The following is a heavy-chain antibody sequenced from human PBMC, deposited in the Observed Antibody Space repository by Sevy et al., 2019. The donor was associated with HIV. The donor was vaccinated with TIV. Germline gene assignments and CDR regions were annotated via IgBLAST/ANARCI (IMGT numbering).Heavy chain of an antibody. J-gene: IGHJ4*02. Sequence: GGSLRLSCAASGFRFEDYGMHWVRRAPGKGLEWVSGIGWNSGSVGYAVSVKGRFTISRDNAKNLLYLLMNSLTSEDTALYYCAKDLLPYGSGSYPLDYWGQGTVVTVSS. CDR1: GFRFEDYG. D-gene: IGHD3-10*01. V-gene: IGHV3-9*01. CDR3: AKDLLPYGSGSYPLDY. CDR2: IGWNSGSV.